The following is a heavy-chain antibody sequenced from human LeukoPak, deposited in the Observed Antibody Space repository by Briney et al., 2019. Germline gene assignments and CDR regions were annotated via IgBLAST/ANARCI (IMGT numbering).Heavy chain of an antibody. Sequence: PGGSLRLSCAASGFSFSTYWMTWVRQAPGKGLEWVANINQDGGEPSYVDSVRGRFTISRDNAKNSVLLQMNSLRAEDTAVYYCARGRFNYGLGMDVWGQGTTVIVSS. J-gene: IGHJ6*02. CDR2: INQDGGEP. CDR1: GFSFSTYW. D-gene: IGHD5-18*01. V-gene: IGHV3-7*01. CDR3: ARGRFNYGLGMDV.